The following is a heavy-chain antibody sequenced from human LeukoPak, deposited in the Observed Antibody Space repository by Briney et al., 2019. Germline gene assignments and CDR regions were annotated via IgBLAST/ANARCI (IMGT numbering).Heavy chain of an antibody. CDR2: ISSNGDNT. Sequence: GSLSLSCSVSGFTFSTYVMHWVRQAPGKGLEYVSAISSNGDNTYYADSVKGRFTISRDNSKNTLYLQMSRLRADDTAVYYCVRGTGYWGQGTLVTVSS. J-gene: IGHJ4*02. V-gene: IGHV3-64D*06. CDR3: VRGTGY. CDR1: GFTFSTYV.